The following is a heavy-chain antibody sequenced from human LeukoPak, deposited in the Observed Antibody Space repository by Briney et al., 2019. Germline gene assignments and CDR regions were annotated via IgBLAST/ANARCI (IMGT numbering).Heavy chain of an antibody. J-gene: IGHJ4*02. D-gene: IGHD3-22*01. CDR2: IYYSGST. V-gene: IGHV4-34*01. CDR3: AREDDTIGRLFDY. CDR1: GGSFSGYY. Sequence: SETLSLTCAVYGGSFSGYYWSWIRQPPGKGLEWIGSIYYSGSTYYNPSLKSRVTISVDTSKNQFSLKLSSVTAADTAVYYCAREDDTIGRLFDYWGQGTLVTVSS.